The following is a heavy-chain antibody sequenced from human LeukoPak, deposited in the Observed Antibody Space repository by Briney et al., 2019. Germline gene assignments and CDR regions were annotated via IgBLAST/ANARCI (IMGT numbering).Heavy chain of an antibody. CDR1: GFTFSSYG. CDR2: VSGSGGST. CDR3: AKDPALNLLDSSGYCPDY. D-gene: IGHD3-22*01. V-gene: IGHV3-23*01. J-gene: IGHJ4*02. Sequence: PGGSLRLSCAASGFTFSSYGMSWVRQAPGKGLEWVSAVSGSGGSTYYADSVKGRFTISRDNSKNTLYLQMNSLRAEDTAVYYCAKDPALNLLDSSGYCPDYWGQGTLVTVSS.